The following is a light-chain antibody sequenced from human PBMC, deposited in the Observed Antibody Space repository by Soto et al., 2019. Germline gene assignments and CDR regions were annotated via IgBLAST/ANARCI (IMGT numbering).Light chain of an antibody. CDR1: QGISNY. Sequence: DIQMTQSPSSLSASVGDRVIITCRASQGISNYLAWYQQQPGKVPRLLIYAASILQSGVPSRFSGSGSGTDFTLTISSLQPEDVATYYCQKYNSAPLTFGGGTKVESK. CDR2: AAS. J-gene: IGKJ4*01. V-gene: IGKV1-27*01. CDR3: QKYNSAPLT.